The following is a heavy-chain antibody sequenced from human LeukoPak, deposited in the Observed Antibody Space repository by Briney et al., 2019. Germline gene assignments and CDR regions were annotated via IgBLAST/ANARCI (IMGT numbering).Heavy chain of an antibody. CDR3: ARFQECHDIVTGYFTF. D-gene: IGHD3-9*01. CDR1: GYSFTNYW. V-gene: IGHV5-51*01. CDR2: IYTDNSDV. Sequence: PGESLKISCKASGYSFTNYWIVWLRQMPGRGLEWMGIIYTDNSDVRYSPSFRGRVTISADKSVNTAYLQWSSLKASDTAMYYCARFQECHDIVTGYFTFWGQGTLVTVSS. J-gene: IGHJ4*02.